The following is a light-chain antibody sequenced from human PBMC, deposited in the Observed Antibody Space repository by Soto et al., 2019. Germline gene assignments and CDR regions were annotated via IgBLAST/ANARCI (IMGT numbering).Light chain of an antibody. Sequence: DIQMTQSPSSLSASEGDRVTITCQASQDISHYLHWYQQKPGKAPKLLIYDASNLETGVPPRFSGSGSGTHFTFTISSLLPEDVATYYCQQHHSPPRTFGGGTKLEIK. V-gene: IGKV1-33*01. CDR1: QDISHY. J-gene: IGKJ4*01. CDR2: DAS. CDR3: QQHHSPPRT.